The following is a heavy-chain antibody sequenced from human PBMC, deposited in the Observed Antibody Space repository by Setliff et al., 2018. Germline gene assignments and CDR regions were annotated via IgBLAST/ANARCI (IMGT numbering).Heavy chain of an antibody. CDR2: VNPGGGSS. V-gene: IGHV1-46*01. D-gene: IGHD6-13*01. Sequence: ASVKVSCKAGGYTFTSYYMYWVRQAPGQGLEWMGMVNPGGGSSTSTQRFQGRVTMTRDTSTNTAYMELNSLTSNDTAVYYCARAGLAAAGRKGVFDHWGQGTLVTVSS. CDR3: ARAGLAAAGRKGVFDH. J-gene: IGHJ4*02. CDR1: GYTFTSYY.